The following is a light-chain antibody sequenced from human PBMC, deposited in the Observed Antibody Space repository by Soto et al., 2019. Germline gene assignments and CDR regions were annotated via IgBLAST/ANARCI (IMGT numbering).Light chain of an antibody. CDR3: QQHHHWPWK. CDR1: QSVSSN. Sequence: IVMTRSPAALSVSPGERPTLSCRASQSVSSNLAWYQQKPGQAPRLLIYGASTRATGIPARFSGSGSRTESTLTISSLQSEEFAVYFCQQHHHWPWKFGQGTKVDIK. V-gene: IGKV3-15*01. CDR2: GAS. J-gene: IGKJ1*01.